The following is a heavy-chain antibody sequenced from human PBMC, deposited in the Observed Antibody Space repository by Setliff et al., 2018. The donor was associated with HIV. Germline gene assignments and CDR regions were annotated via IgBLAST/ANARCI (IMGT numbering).Heavy chain of an antibody. J-gene: IGHJ4*02. D-gene: IGHD6-19*01. CDR2: IYTSGST. Sequence: SETLSLTCTVSGGSISSYYWSWIRQPPGKGLEWIGYIYTSGSTNYNPSLRSRVTISIDTSKNQFSLKLSSVTAADTAVYYCIIAYSSGWLAPMGFDSWGQGTLVTVSS. V-gene: IGHV4-4*08. CDR3: IIAYSSGWLAPMGFDS. CDR1: GGSISSYY.